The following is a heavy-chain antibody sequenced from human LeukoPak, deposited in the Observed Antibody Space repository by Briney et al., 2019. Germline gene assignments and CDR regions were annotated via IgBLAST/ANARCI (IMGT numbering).Heavy chain of an antibody. V-gene: IGHV3-48*04. CDR2: ISSSGSTI. Sequence: GGSLRLSCAASGFTFSSYAMSWVRQAPGKGLEWVSYISSSGSTIYYADSVKGRFTISRDNAKNSLYLQMNSLRAEDTAVYYCARSPIYCGGDCYSFSDYWGQGTLVTVSS. J-gene: IGHJ4*02. CDR1: GFTFSSYA. D-gene: IGHD2-21*02. CDR3: ARSPIYCGGDCYSFSDY.